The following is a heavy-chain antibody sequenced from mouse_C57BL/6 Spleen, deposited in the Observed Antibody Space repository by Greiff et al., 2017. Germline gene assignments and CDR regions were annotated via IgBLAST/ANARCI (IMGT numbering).Heavy chain of an antibody. Sequence: EVQGVESGGGLVKPGGSLKLSCAASGFTFSSYAMSWVRQTPEQRLEWVATISDGGSYTYYPDNVKGRFTISRDNAKNNLYLQMSHLKSEDTAMYYCARDTTVSLGAMDYWGQGTSVTVSS. CDR3: ARDTTVSLGAMDY. D-gene: IGHD1-1*01. CDR2: ISDGGSYT. J-gene: IGHJ4*01. CDR1: GFTFSSYA. V-gene: IGHV5-4*01.